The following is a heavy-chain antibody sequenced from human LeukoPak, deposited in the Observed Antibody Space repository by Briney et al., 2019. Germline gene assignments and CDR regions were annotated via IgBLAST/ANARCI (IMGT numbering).Heavy chain of an antibody. CDR2: IYYSGST. CDR1: GGSISSYY. V-gene: IGHV4-59*01. Sequence: SETLSLTCTVSGGSISSYYWSWIRQPPGKGLEWIGYIYYSGSTNYNPSLKSRVTIPVDTSKNQFSLKLSSVTAADTAVYYCARDGRGYCSGGSCYHYYGMDVWGKGTTVTVSS. CDR3: ARDGRGYCSGGSCYHYYGMDV. J-gene: IGHJ6*04. D-gene: IGHD2-15*01.